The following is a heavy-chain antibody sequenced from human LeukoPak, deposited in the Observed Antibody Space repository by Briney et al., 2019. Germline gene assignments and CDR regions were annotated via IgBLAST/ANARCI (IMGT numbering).Heavy chain of an antibody. D-gene: IGHD3-9*01. CDR2: ISSSGSTI. V-gene: IGHV3-11*01. Sequence: GGSLRLSCAASGFTFSDYYMSLIRQAPGKGLEWVSYISSSGSTIYYADSVKGRFTISRDNAKNSLYLQMNSLRAEDTAVYYCARDRLRSRYDILTGYYYWGQGTLVTVSS. CDR1: GFTFSDYY. J-gene: IGHJ4*02. CDR3: ARDRLRSRYDILTGYYY.